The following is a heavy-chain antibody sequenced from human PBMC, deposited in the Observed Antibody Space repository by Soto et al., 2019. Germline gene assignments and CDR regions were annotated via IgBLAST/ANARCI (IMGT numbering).Heavy chain of an antibody. CDR1: GFTFNNYA. CDR2: LNGAGGNT. CDR3: AKAYSSSWPNNWFDP. J-gene: IGHJ5*02. V-gene: IGHV3-23*01. D-gene: IGHD6-13*01. Sequence: EVQLLESGGGLVQPGGSLRLSCAASGFTFNNYAMNWVRQAPGKGLEWVSGLNGAGGNTYYADSVKGRFTISRDNSKNTLYLQMNSLRAEDTAIYYCAKAYSSSWPNNWFDPWGQGTLVTVSS.